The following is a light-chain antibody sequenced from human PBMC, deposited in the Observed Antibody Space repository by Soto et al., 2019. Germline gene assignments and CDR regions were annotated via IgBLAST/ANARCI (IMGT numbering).Light chain of an antibody. CDR3: ATWDDSLSGYV. V-gene: IGLV1-47*01. CDR1: TSNIGSNY. CDR2: RND. J-gene: IGLJ1*01. Sequence: QSAMTQPPSASGTPGQRVTISCSGSTSNIGSNYVSWCQQLPGTAPKLLIYRNDQRPSGVPDRYSGSKSGTSASLAISGLRSEDEADYYCATWDDSLSGYVFGTGTKVTVL.